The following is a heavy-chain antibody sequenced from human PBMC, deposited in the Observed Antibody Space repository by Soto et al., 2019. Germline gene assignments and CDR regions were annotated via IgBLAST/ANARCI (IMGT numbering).Heavy chain of an antibody. J-gene: IGHJ6*03. D-gene: IGHD3-3*01. CDR2: IYYSGST. CDR3: SRGSLRDFWSGYYGGRYYYYMDV. Sequence: SETLSLTCTVSGGSISSSSYYWGWIRQPPGKGLEWIGSIYYSGSTNYNPSLKSRVTISVDTSKNQFSLKLSSVPVADTAVYYCSRGSLRDFWSGYYGGRYYYYMDVWGKGTTVTVSS. V-gene: IGHV4-39*07. CDR1: GGSISSSSYY.